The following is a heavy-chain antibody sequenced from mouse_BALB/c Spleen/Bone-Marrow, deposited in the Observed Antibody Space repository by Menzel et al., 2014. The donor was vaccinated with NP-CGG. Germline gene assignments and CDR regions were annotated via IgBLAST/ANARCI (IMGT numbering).Heavy chain of an antibody. V-gene: IGHV2-6-5*01. J-gene: IGHJ4*01. CDR1: GFSLTDYG. CDR3: AKLNWVYAMDY. Sequence: VMLVESGPGLVSPSQSLSIPCTVSGFSLTDYGVTWIRQPPGKGLEWLGIIWGGGSTFYNSSLRSRLNVSKDNSKSQVFLKMNNLQADDTAMYYCAKLNWVYAMDYWGQGTSVTVSS. CDR2: IWGGGST. D-gene: IGHD4-1*02.